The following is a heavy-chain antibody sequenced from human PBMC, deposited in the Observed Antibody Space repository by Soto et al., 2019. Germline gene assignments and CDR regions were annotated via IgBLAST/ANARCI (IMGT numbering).Heavy chain of an antibody. CDR2: IYSGGST. Sequence: PGGSLRLSCAASEFVVSSNYMSWVRQAPGKGPEWVSVIYSGGSTNYADSVKGRFTISRDNSKNTVYLQTNSLRAEDTAVYYCVRLRWYAFDIWGQGTMVTVSS. V-gene: IGHV3-66*01. D-gene: IGHD4-17*01. CDR1: EFVVSSNY. J-gene: IGHJ3*02. CDR3: VRLRWYAFDI.